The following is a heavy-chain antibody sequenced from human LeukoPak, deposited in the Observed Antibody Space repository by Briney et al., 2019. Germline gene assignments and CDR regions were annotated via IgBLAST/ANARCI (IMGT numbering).Heavy chain of an antibody. D-gene: IGHD6-13*01. J-gene: IGHJ4*02. V-gene: IGHV3-53*01. Sequence: GGSLRLSCAASGFTVSTNYMSWVRQAPGKKLEWVSDIYSDGSTFYADSVKGRFTISRDNSKNTLYLQMNSLRAEDTAVYYCARLYSSTWENYFDYWGQGTLVTVSS. CDR3: ARLYSSTWENYFDY. CDR1: GFTVSTNY. CDR2: IYSDGST.